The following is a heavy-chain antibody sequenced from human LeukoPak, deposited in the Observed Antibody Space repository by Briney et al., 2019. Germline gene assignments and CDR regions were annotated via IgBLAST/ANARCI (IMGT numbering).Heavy chain of an antibody. CDR2: IYYSGST. CDR3: ARVGRITIFGVVRTWFDY. D-gene: IGHD3-3*01. Sequence: SETLSLACTVSGGSISSYYWSWIRLPPGKGLEWIGYIYYSGSTNYNPSLRSRVTISVDTSKNQFSLKLSSVTAADTAVYYCARVGRITIFGVVRTWFDYWGQGTLVTVSS. V-gene: IGHV4-59*12. J-gene: IGHJ4*02. CDR1: GGSISSYY.